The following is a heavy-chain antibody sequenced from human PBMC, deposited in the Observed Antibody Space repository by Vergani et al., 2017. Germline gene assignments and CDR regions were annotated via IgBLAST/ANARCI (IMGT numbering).Heavy chain of an antibody. CDR3: AKANPRNSGYDYLYYYHAMDV. D-gene: IGHD5-12*01. CDR1: GFTFNHYA. Sequence: EVQLLESGGDLVQPGGSLRLSCAASGFTFNHYAMNWVRQAPGKGLEGVSGLSGSGGSTYYAGSVKGRFTISRDSSKNTLDLQMNRLRAGDTAVYYCAKANPRNSGYDYLYYYHAMDVWGQGTTVTVSS. J-gene: IGHJ6*02. V-gene: IGHV3-23*01. CDR2: LSGSGGST.